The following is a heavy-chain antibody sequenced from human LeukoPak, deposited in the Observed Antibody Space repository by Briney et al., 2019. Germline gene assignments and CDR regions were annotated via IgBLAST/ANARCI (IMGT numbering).Heavy chain of an antibody. CDR1: GGSFGGYY. V-gene: IGHV4-34*01. D-gene: IGHD3-22*01. Sequence: SETLSLTCAVYGGSFGGYYWSWIRQPPGKGLEWIGEINHSGSTNYNPSLKSRVTISVDTSKNQFSLKLSSVTAADTAVYYCAQHWGDSSGYSEDYWGQGTLVTVSS. J-gene: IGHJ4*02. CDR2: INHSGST. CDR3: AQHWGDSSGYSEDY.